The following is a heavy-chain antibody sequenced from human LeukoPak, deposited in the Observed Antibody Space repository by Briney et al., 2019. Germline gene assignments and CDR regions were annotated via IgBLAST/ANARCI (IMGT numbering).Heavy chain of an antibody. J-gene: IGHJ3*02. CDR1: XY. CDR3: ASRATTGAFDI. CDR2: IYDSGST. Sequence: XYWXWXRQXPXXXXEWIGSIYDSGSTYYNPSLKSRVTISADTSKNQFFLKLSSMTAADTAVYYCASRATTGAFDIWGQGTMVTVFS. V-gene: IGHV4-39*07. D-gene: IGHD1-26*01.